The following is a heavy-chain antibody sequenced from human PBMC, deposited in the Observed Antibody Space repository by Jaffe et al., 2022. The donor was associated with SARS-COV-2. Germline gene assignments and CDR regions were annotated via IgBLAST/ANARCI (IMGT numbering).Heavy chain of an antibody. D-gene: IGHD3-16*01. CDR3: ARHYEEVGGGEHYYYYYMDV. V-gene: IGHV4-39*01. J-gene: IGHJ6*03. CDR2: VYYSGTT. Sequence: QLQLQESGPGLLKPSETLSLTCTVSGDSMSSSRSSSYYWGWIRQPPGKGLEWIGSVYYSGTTYYNPSFKSRVTMSVDTSRNQFSLKLGSVTAADTAVYYCARHYEEVGGGEHYYYYYMDVWGKGTAVTVSS. CDR1: GDSMSSSRSSSYY.